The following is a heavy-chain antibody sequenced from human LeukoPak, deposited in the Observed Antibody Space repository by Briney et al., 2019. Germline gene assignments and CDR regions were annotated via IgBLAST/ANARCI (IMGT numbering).Heavy chain of an antibody. CDR3: ARAYYDSSGYRRGGDH. CDR2: IEEDGREK. Sequence: PGGSLRLSCAASGFTFSRYWMNWVRQAPGKGLEWVASIEEDGREKSYVDSVKGRFTISRDNAKNSLYLQMNSLRAEDTAVYYCARAYYDSSGYRRGGDHWGQGTLFSVSS. V-gene: IGHV3-7*01. CDR1: GFTFSRYW. J-gene: IGHJ4*02. D-gene: IGHD3-22*01.